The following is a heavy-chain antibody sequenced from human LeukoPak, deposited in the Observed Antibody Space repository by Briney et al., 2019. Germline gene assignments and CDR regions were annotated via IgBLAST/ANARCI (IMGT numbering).Heavy chain of an antibody. J-gene: IGHJ4*02. CDR1: GFTFSSYR. CDR3: ARLLYSYGDY. Sequence: GGSLRLSCAASGFTFSSYRMSWVRQAPGKGLEWVANIKQDGSEKYYVDSVKGRFTISRDNAKNSLYLQMNSLRAEDTAVYYCARLLYSYGDYWGQGTLVTVSS. CDR2: IKQDGSEK. V-gene: IGHV3-7*05. D-gene: IGHD5-18*01.